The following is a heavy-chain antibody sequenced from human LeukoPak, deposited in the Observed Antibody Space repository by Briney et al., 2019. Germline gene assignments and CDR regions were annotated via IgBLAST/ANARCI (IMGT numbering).Heavy chain of an antibody. Sequence: SETLSLTCTVSGGSISSYYWSWIRQPPGKGLEWIGYIYYGGSTNYNPSLKSRVTISVDTSKNQFSLKLSSVTAADTAVYYCARLVVVTAMDYYYYYGMDVWGQGTTVTVSS. CDR3: ARLVVVTAMDYYYYYGMDV. J-gene: IGHJ6*02. CDR1: GGSISSYY. D-gene: IGHD2-21*02. V-gene: IGHV4-59*08. CDR2: IYYGGST.